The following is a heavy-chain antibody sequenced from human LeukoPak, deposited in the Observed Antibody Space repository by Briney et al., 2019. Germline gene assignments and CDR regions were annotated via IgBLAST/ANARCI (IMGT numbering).Heavy chain of an antibody. CDR1: GFTFSNYE. J-gene: IGHJ4*02. V-gene: IGHV3-48*03. CDR3: ARDLVQLWSKDF. CDR2: ISSSGRNI. Sequence: GGSLRLSCAASGFTFSNYEFNWVRQAPGKGLEWVSYISSSGRNIYYADSVKGRFTISRDNAKNSLYLQMNSLRAEDTAVYYCARDLVQLWSKDFWGQGTLVTVSS. D-gene: IGHD5-18*01.